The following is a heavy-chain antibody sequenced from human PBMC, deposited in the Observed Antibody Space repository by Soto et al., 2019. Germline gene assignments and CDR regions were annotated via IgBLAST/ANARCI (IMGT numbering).Heavy chain of an antibody. CDR3: ARDRGWGITVTSNWFDP. Sequence: QVQLVQSGAEVKKPGASVKVSCKASGYTFTGYYMHWVRQAPGQGLEWLGWINPNSGGTNYAQKFQGCVTMTRDTPISTAYMELSRLRSDDTAVYDSARDRGWGITVTSNWFDPWCQGTLVTVSS. J-gene: IGHJ5*02. D-gene: IGHD4-17*01. CDR2: INPNSGGT. CDR1: GYTFTGYY. V-gene: IGHV1-2*04.